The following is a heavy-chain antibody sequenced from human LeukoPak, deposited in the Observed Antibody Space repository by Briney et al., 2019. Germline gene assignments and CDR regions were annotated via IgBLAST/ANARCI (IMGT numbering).Heavy chain of an antibody. CDR1: GYTFTDCY. J-gene: IGHJ4*02. CDR2: INPNSGGT. CDR3: ARGGYCISTSCYPPGY. D-gene: IGHD2-2*01. V-gene: IGHV1-2*02. Sequence: ASVKVSCKASGYTFTDCYMHWVRQAPGQGLEWMGWINPNSGGTNYAQKFQGKVTMTKDTSISTAYMELSRLRSDDTAVYYCARGGYCISTSCYPPGYWGQGTLVTVSS.